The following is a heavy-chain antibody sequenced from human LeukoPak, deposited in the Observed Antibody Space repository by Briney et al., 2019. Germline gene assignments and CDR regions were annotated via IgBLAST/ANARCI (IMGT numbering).Heavy chain of an antibody. J-gene: IGHJ5*02. D-gene: IGHD6-19*01. CDR2: IYYSGST. V-gene: IGHV4-59*01. CDR3: AREPVAGSWFDP. Sequence: SETLSLTCTVSGGSISSYYWSWIRQPPGKGLEWIGYIYYSGSTNYNPSLKSRVTISVDTSKNQFSLKLSSVTAADTAVYYCAREPVAGSWFDPWGQGTLVTVSS. CDR1: GGSISSYY.